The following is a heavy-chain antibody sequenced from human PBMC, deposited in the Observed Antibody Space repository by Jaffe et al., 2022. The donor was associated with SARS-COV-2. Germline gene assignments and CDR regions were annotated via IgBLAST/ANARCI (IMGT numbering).Heavy chain of an antibody. J-gene: IGHJ5*02. D-gene: IGHD3-10*01. Sequence: EVQLVESGGGLVQPGGSLRLSCAASGFTFSSYWMSWVRQAPGKGLEWVANIKQDGSEKYYVDSVKGRFTISRDNAKNSLYLQMNSLRAEDTAVYYCARDSLSSGSYAYNWFDPWGQGTLVTVSS. CDR3: ARDSLSSGSYAYNWFDP. V-gene: IGHV3-7*01. CDR2: IKQDGSEK. CDR1: GFTFSSYW.